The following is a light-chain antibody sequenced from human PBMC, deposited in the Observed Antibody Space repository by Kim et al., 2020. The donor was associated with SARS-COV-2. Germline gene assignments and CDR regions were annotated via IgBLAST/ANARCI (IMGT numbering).Light chain of an antibody. V-gene: IGKV3D-20*01. Sequence: EILLTQSPATLSLSPGERATLSCGASQNIDNNFLAWFQQTPGLAPRLLIYEASTRATGIPDRFSGSGSGTDFTLTISRLEPEDFAVYFCQQYYISPRTFGQGTKVDIK. CDR1: QNIDNNF. CDR3: QQYYISPRT. CDR2: EAS. J-gene: IGKJ1*01.